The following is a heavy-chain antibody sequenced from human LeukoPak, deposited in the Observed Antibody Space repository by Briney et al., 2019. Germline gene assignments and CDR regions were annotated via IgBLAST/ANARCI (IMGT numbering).Heavy chain of an antibody. CDR2: INPSGGST. J-gene: IGHJ5*02. CDR1: GYTSTSYY. Sequence: GASVKVSCKASGYTSTSYYMHWVRQAPGQGLEWMGIINPSGGSTSYAQKFQGRVTMTRDMSTSTVYMELSSLRSEDTAVYYCARDPTRPRPSGVVVVAAKYNWFDPWGQGTLVTVSS. D-gene: IGHD2-15*01. CDR3: ARDPTRPRPSGVVVVAAKYNWFDP. V-gene: IGHV1-46*01.